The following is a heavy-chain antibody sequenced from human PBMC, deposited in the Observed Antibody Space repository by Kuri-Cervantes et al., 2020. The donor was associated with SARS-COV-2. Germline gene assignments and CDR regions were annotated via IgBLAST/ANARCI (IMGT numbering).Heavy chain of an antibody. CDR3: ARGERYCSSTSCYGGVWGWFDP. Sequence: SVKVSCKASGGTFSSYAISWVRQAPGQGPEWMGGIIPIFGTANYAQKFQGRVTTTADESTSTAYMELSSLRSEDTAVYYCARGERYCSSTSCYGGVWGWFDPWGQGTLVTVSS. D-gene: IGHD2-2*01. CDR2: IIPIFGTA. J-gene: IGHJ5*02. CDR1: GGTFSSYA. V-gene: IGHV1-69*13.